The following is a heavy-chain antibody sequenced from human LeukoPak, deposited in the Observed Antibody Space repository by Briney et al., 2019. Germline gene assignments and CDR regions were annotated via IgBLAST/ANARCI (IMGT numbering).Heavy chain of an antibody. D-gene: IGHD4-23*01. CDR3: VRPRDYGGYRFFFDY. CDR2: IYPGNSDT. Sequence: GESLKISCKGSGYSFTSNWIGWVRQMPGKGLEWMGIIYPGNSDTRYSPSFQGQVTISVDKSINTAYLQWGSLKASDTAVYFYVRPRDYGGYRFFFDYWGQGTLVTVSS. CDR1: GYSFTSNW. J-gene: IGHJ4*02. V-gene: IGHV5-51*01.